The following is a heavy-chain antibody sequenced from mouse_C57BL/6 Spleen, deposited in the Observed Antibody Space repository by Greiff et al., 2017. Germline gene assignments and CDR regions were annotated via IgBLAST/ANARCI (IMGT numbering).Heavy chain of an antibody. D-gene: IGHD2-10*01. CDR2: INPSTDGT. Sequence: EVQLQQSGPELVKPGASVKISCKASGYSFTGYYMNWVKQSPEKSLEWIGEINPSTDGTTYNQKFKAKATLTVDKSSSTAYMQLKSLTSEDSAVYYCARKGLLFRYYAMDYWGQGTSVTVSS. J-gene: IGHJ4*01. CDR3: ARKGLLFRYYAMDY. V-gene: IGHV1-42*01. CDR1: GYSFTGYY.